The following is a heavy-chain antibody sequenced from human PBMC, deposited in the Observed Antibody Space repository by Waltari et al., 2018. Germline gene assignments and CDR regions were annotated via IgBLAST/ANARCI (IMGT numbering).Heavy chain of an antibody. Sequence: QVQLVQSGAGGKKPGSSVKVSCKASGVTFSSYAICWVRQPPGQGLEERGRSSPIFGTANYAQKFQGRVTITADKSTSTAYMELSSLRSEDTAVYYCASLPPSIAAAGTNYWGQGTLVTVSS. CDR3: ASLPPSIAAAGTNY. CDR2: SSPIFGTA. D-gene: IGHD6-13*01. CDR1: GVTFSSYA. V-gene: IGHV1-69*08. J-gene: IGHJ4*02.